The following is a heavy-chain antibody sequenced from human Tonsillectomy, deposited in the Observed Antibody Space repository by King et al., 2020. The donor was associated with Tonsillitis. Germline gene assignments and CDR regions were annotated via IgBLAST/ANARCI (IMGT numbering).Heavy chain of an antibody. V-gene: IGHV3-15*07. J-gene: IGHJ4*02. CDR2: IKKTSEGGTT. D-gene: IGHD3-16*01. CDR1: GFSFSGAW. Sequence: VQLVESGGGLVKPGGSLRLSCAASGFSFSGAWMNWVRKAPGKGLEGVGRIKKTSEGGTTDYAAHVEGRFTISRDESRNTLYLQMHRLKTEDTGVYYCAAGSTFGADPDFWGQGTLVTVSS. CDR3: AAGSTFGADPDF.